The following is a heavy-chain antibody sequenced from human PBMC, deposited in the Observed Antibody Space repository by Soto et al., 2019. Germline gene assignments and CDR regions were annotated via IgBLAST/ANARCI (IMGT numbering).Heavy chain of an antibody. V-gene: IGHV4-34*01. CDR1: GGSFSGYY. CDR2: INHSGST. D-gene: IGHD3-3*01. Sequence: SETLSLTCAVYGGSFSGYYWSWIRQPPGKGLEWIGEINHSGSTNYNPSLKSRVTISVDTSKNQFSLKLSSVTAADTAVYYCARAEKITIFGVVIQKRYNWFDPWGQGTLVTVSS. J-gene: IGHJ5*02. CDR3: ARAEKITIFGVVIQKRYNWFDP.